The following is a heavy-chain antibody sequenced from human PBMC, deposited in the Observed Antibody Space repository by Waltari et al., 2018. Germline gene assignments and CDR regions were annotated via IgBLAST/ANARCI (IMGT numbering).Heavy chain of an antibody. J-gene: IGHJ6*02. CDR1: GYSISSGYY. V-gene: IGHV4-38-2*01. D-gene: IGHD3-3*01. CDR2: IYHSGST. Sequence: QVQLQESGPGLVKPSETLSLTCAVSGYSISSGYYWGWIRQPPGKGLEWIGSIYHSGSTYYNPSLKSRVTISVDTSKNQFSLKLSSVTAADTAVYYCARVQTLYYDFWSGYFRYYYYGMDVWGQGTTVTVSS. CDR3: ARVQTLYYDFWSGYFRYYYYGMDV.